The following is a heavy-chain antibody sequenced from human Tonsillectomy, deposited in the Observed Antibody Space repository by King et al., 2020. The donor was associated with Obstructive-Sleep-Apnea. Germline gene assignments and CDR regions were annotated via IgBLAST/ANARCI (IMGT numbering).Heavy chain of an antibody. CDR3: AKHIAVAGNYFDY. D-gene: IGHD6-13*01. J-gene: IGHJ4*02. V-gene: IGHV3-30*18. CDR2: ISYDGRDK. Sequence: VQLVESGGGVVQPGRSLRLSCAASGFTFSSYCMHWVRQAPGKGLEWVAVISYDGRDKYYADSVKGRFAISRDNSKNTLYLQMKSLRAEDTAVYYCAKHIAVAGNYFDYWGQGTLVTVSS. CDR1: GFTFSSYC.